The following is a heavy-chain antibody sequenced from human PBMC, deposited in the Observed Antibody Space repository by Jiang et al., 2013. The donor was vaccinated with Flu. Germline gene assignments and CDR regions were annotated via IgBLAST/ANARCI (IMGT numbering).Heavy chain of an antibody. CDR1: GFTFSNHA. Sequence: VQLLESGGGLVQPGGSLRLSCTASGFTFSNHAMSWVRQAPEKGLEWVSSVTGSGDTTYYAEAVRGRFTISRDNSKNTLYLQVNSLRAEDTAIYYCAKVDCGSSGCYLIDDWGQGTLVTVSS. CDR2: VTGSGDTT. V-gene: IGHV3-23*01. CDR3: AKVDCGSSGCYLIDD. J-gene: IGHJ4*02. D-gene: IGHD2-15*01.